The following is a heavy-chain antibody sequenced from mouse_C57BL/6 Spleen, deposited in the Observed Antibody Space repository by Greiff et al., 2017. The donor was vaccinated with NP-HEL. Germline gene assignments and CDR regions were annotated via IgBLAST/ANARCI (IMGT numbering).Heavy chain of an antibody. CDR1: GYTFTSYW. J-gene: IGHJ4*01. CDR2: IYPGSGST. CDR3: AREGYSNYVPYAMDY. D-gene: IGHD2-5*01. V-gene: IGHV1-55*01. Sequence: QVQLQQPGAELVKPGASVKMSCKASGYTFTSYWITWVKQRPGQGLEWIGDIYPGSGSTNYNEKFKSKATLTVDTSSSTAYMQLSSLTSEDSAVYYCAREGYSNYVPYAMDYWGQGTSVTVSS.